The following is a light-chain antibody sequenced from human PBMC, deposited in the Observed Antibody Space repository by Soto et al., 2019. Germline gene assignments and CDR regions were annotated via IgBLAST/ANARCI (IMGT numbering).Light chain of an antibody. J-gene: IGLJ1*01. CDR3: NSYAGSNVYV. V-gene: IGLV2-8*01. CDR1: SSDVGGYNY. Sequence: QSVLTQPPSASGSPGQSVTTSCTGTSSDVGGYNYVSWYQQHPGKAPKLMIYEVSKRPSGVPDRFSGSKSGNTASLTVSGLQAEDEADYYCNSYAGSNVYVFGTGKKVTVL. CDR2: EVS.